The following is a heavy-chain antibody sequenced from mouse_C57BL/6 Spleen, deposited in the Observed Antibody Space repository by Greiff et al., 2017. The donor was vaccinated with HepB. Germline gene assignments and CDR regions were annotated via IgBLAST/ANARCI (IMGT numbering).Heavy chain of an antibody. Sequence: VQLQQSGPELVKPGASVKISCKASGYAFSSSWMNWVKQRPGKGLEWIGRIYPGDGDTNYNGKFKGKATLTADKSSSTAYMQLSSLTSEDSAVYFCARLITTVVAKAYWGQGTLVTVSA. J-gene: IGHJ3*01. CDR1: GYAFSSSW. CDR3: ARLITTVVAKAY. V-gene: IGHV1-82*01. CDR2: IYPGDGDT. D-gene: IGHD1-1*01.